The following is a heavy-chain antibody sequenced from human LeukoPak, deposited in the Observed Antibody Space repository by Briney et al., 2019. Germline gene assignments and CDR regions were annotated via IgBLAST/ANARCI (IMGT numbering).Heavy chain of an antibody. CDR2: IRRSGSP. Sequence: SETLSLTCTVSLDSTTSNFWSWVRQPPGKGLEWIGEIRRSGSPNYNPSLQSRVTISIDRSRNQIALELSSVTAADTAVYYCAREILGGFNPGAYWGQGTLVTVSS. CDR3: AREILGGFNPGAY. V-gene: IGHV4-4*02. J-gene: IGHJ4*02. CDR1: LDSTTSNF. D-gene: IGHD1-14*01.